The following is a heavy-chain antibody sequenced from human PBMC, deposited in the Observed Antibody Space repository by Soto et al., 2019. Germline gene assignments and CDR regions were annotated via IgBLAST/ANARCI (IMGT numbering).Heavy chain of an antibody. Sequence: GGSLRLSCAAAGFTCISYAMSWVRQAPGKGLEWVSAISGSGGSTYYADSVKGRFTISRDNSKNTLYLQMNSLRAEDTAVYYCAKGRTVSPRSDAFDIRGQGTMVTVSS. D-gene: IGHD4-4*01. CDR2: ISGSGGST. V-gene: IGHV3-23*01. CDR1: GFTCISYA. J-gene: IGHJ3*02. CDR3: AKGRTVSPRSDAFDI.